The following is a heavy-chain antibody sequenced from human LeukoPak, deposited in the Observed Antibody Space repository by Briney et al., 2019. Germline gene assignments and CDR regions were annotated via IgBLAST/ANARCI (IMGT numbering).Heavy chain of an antibody. Sequence: GASVKASCKASGYSFTSYDINWVRQAPGQGLEWMGWMNPRNGDRNYAQKFQGRVTLTRDTSITTAYMELNRLRSEDSAVYYCSGGAPYRGIPDYWGQGSLVTVST. J-gene: IGHJ4*02. CDR1: GYSFTSYD. CDR2: MNPRNGDR. D-gene: IGHD4-23*01. V-gene: IGHV1-8*02. CDR3: SGGAPYRGIPDY.